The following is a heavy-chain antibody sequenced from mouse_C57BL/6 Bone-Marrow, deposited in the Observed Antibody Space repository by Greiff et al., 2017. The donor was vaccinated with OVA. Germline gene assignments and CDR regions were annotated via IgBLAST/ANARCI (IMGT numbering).Heavy chain of an antibody. CDR1: GYTFTSYW. CDR3: ARGGFYYSNYVGWYFDV. CDR2: IHPNSGST. V-gene: IGHV1-64*01. D-gene: IGHD2-5*01. Sequence: QVQLQQPGAELVKPGASVKLSCKTSGYTFTSYWMHWVKQRPGQGLEWIGMIHPNSGSTNYNEKFKSKATLTEDKSSSTAYMQLSSLTSEDSAVYYCARGGFYYSNYVGWYFDVWGTGTTVTVSS. J-gene: IGHJ1*03.